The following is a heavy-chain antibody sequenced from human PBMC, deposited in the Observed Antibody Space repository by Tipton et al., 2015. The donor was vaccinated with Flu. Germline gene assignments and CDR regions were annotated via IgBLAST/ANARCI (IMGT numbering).Heavy chain of an antibody. CDR1: GYTFSDYF. CDR2: INPDSGVT. D-gene: IGHD2-2*02. Sequence: QLVQSGAEVKQPGASVKVSCKTSGYTFSDYFIHWVRQAPGQGLEWMGWINPDSGVTNYAQKSQGRVIMTRDASISTVYMELSRLTSDDTAAYFCARGNIPPSGHWYFDLWGRGTLVLVSS. CDR3: ARGNIPPSGHWYFDL. V-gene: IGHV1-2*02. J-gene: IGHJ2*01.